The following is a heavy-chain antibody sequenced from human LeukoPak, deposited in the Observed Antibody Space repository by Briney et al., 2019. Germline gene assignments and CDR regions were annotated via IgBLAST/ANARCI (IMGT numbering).Heavy chain of an antibody. CDR3: AREMGYYYYGMDV. CDR2: INSDGSST. D-gene: IGHD5-24*01. Sequence: GGSLRLSCAASGFTFSNYWMHWVRQAPGTGLVWVSRINSDGSSTSYADSVKGRFTISRDSAKNTLYLQMNSLRAEDTAVYYCAREMGYYYYGMDVWGQGTTVTVSS. CDR1: GFTFSNYW. V-gene: IGHV3-74*01. J-gene: IGHJ6*02.